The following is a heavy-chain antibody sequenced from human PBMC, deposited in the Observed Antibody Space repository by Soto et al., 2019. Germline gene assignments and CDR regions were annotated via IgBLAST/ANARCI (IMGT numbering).Heavy chain of an antibody. Sequence: PSETLSLTCAVSSGSISSSNWWSWVRQPPGKGLEWIGEIYHSGSTNYNPSLKSRVTISVDTSKSQFSLKLSSVTAADTAVYYCARGWTGSTVTNYYFDYWGQGTLVTVSS. V-gene: IGHV4-4*02. CDR1: SGSISSSNW. CDR3: ARGWTGSTVTNYYFDY. J-gene: IGHJ4*02. CDR2: IYHSGST. D-gene: IGHD4-17*01.